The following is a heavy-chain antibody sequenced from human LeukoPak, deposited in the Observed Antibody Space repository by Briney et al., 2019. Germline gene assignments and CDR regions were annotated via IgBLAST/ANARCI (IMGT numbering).Heavy chain of an antibody. D-gene: IGHD3-22*01. J-gene: IGHJ4*02. Sequence: GGSLRLSCAASGFTFSSYWMNWVRQAPGKGLEWVANIKQDGSEKYYVDSVEGRFTISRDNAKNSLYLQMNSLRAEDTAVYYCARDSDYYDSSGYYSYDYWGQGTLVTVSS. V-gene: IGHV3-7*01. CDR3: ARDSDYYDSSGYYSYDY. CDR1: GFTFSSYW. CDR2: IKQDGSEK.